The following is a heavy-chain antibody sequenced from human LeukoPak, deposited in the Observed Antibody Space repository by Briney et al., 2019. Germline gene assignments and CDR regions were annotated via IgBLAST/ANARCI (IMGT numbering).Heavy chain of an antibody. CDR2: IYYSGST. CDR1: GGSISSGDYY. V-gene: IGHV4-30-4*08. CDR3: ARAHGSCCGGGCET. D-gene: IGHD2-15*01. J-gene: IGHJ4*02. Sequence: SETLSLTCTVSGGSISSGDYYWSWIRQPPGKGLEWIGYIYYSGSTYYNPSLKSRVTISVDTSKNQFSLKLSSVTAADTAVYYCARAHGSCCGGGCETWGQGTLVTVSS.